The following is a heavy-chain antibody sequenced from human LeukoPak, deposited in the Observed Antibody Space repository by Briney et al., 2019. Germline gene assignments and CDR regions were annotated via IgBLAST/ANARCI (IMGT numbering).Heavy chain of an antibody. D-gene: IGHD3-22*01. V-gene: IGHV4-30-4*08. Sequence: PSETLSLTCSVSGGSISSGDYYWIWIRQPPGKGLEWIGYIYYSGSTYYYPSLKSRVTISVDTSKNQFSLKLSSVTAADTAVYYCAREVYYDSSGLNACDICGQGSMVTVSS. CDR3: AREVYYDSSGLNACDI. CDR2: IYYSGST. CDR1: GGSISSGDYY. J-gene: IGHJ3*02.